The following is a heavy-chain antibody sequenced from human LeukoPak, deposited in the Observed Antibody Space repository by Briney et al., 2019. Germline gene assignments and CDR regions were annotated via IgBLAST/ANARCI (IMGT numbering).Heavy chain of an antibody. CDR1: GYIFTNYG. V-gene: IGHV1-18*01. CDR3: ARAISYYYMDV. D-gene: IGHD2/OR15-2a*01. J-gene: IGHJ6*03. Sequence: GASVKVSCKASGYIFTNYGINWVRQAPGQGLEWMGWISTFRSNTNSAEKLQDRVTMTTDTSTSTAYMELRSLRSDDTAAYYCARAISYYYMDVWGKGTTVTVSS. CDR2: ISTFRSNT.